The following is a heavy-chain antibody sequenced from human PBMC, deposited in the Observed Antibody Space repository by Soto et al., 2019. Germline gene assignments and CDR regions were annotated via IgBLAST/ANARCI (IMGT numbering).Heavy chain of an antibody. J-gene: IGHJ5*02. CDR1: GSTLSSFP. V-gene: IGHV3-23*01. D-gene: IGHD3-10*01. CDR2: ISAIGTSA. Sequence: DVKLLESGGGLVQPGGSLRLSCAGSGSTLSSFPMTWVRQAPGKGLEWVSTISAIGTSAYSADSVKGRFSISSINGVDVLYLQMINLRVEETAVYYCAIDRGVRGVNDWFDPWGQGTLVTVSS. CDR3: AIDRGVRGVNDWFDP.